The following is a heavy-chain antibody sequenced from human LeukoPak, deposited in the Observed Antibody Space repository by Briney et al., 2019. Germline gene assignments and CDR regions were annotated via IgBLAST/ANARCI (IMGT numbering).Heavy chain of an antibody. Sequence: PGESLKISCQASGYSFTSYWIAWVRPMPGKGLEWMGSIYPGDSDTRYSPSMQGQVTMSADKSISTAYLQWSSPKASDSAMYYCERGDYTSGRAFDCWGQGTLVTVSS. D-gene: IGHD3-10*01. J-gene: IGHJ4*02. V-gene: IGHV5-51*01. CDR1: GYSFTSYW. CDR2: IYPGDSDT. CDR3: ERGDYTSGRAFDC.